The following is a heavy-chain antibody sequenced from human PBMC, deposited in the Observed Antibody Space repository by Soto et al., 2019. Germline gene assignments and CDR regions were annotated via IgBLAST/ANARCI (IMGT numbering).Heavy chain of an antibody. CDR1: GFTFDDYA. CDR2: ISWNSGSI. V-gene: IGHV3-9*01. Sequence: EVQLVESGGGLVQPGRSLRLSCAASGFTFDDYAMHWVRQAPGKGLEWVSGISWNSGSIGYADSVKGRFTISRDNAKNSVYLQMNSLRAEDTALYYCAKACSGGSCYPGGYWYFDLWGRGTLVTVSS. D-gene: IGHD2-15*01. J-gene: IGHJ2*01. CDR3: AKACSGGSCYPGGYWYFDL.